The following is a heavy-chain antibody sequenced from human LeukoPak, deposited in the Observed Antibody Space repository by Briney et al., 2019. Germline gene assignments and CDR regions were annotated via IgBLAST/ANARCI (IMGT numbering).Heavy chain of an antibody. V-gene: IGHV1-69*06. CDR2: IIPMFGTV. Sequence: ASVKVSCKASGGTFRNYAISWVRQAPGQGLEWMGGIIPMFGTVDNAQKFQGRVTITADKSTSTTYMELRSLTSDDTAVYYCASQQETDAFDLWGHGTMVTVSS. J-gene: IGHJ3*01. CDR1: GGTFRNYA. CDR3: ASQQETDAFDL.